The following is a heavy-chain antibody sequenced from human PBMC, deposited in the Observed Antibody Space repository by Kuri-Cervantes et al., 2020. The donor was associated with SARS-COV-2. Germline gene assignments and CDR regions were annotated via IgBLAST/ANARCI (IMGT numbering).Heavy chain of an antibody. Sequence: LSLTCAASRFSFSSYTLHWVRQAPGKGLECVAVISYDGSNKYYADSVKGRFTISRDNSKNTLYLQINSLRAEDTAVYYCARATPGLVVVPAAIPNWGQGTLVPSPQ. CDR3: ARATPGLVVVPAAIPN. V-gene: IGHV3-30-3*01. J-gene: IGHJ4*02. D-gene: IGHD2-2*01. CDR1: RFSFSSYT. CDR2: ISYDGSNK.